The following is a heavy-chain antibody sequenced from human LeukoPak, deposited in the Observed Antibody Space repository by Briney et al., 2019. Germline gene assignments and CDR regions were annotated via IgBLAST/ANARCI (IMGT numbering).Heavy chain of an antibody. Sequence: SVKVSCKACGGTFSSYAFSWVRQAAGQGREWMGGIIPIFGTPKYAQKFQGRVTITAHKSTSRAYMELSSLRSEYTAVYYCAAVARTFADGWFDPWGQGTLVTVSS. D-gene: IGHD6-19*01. CDR3: AAVARTFADGWFDP. J-gene: IGHJ5*02. V-gene: IGHV1-69*06. CDR1: GGTFSSYA. CDR2: IIPIFGTP.